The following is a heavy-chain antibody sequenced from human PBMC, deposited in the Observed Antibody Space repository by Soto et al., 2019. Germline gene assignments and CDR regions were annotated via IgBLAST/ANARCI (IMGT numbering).Heavy chain of an antibody. J-gene: IGHJ4*02. CDR1: GGSITRDNSY. Sequence: QLQLQESGPGLVKPSETLSLTCTVSGGSITRDNSYWGWIRQPPGKGLGWIGSIDYPGTTYYSPPLRTLATMSVETSVNQFSLRLTSVAAADTAVYYCAKIFGSFAGHCGDWGQGMLVTVSS. D-gene: IGHD2-15*01. CDR3: AKIFGSFAGHCGD. V-gene: IGHV4-39*01. CDR2: IDYPGTT.